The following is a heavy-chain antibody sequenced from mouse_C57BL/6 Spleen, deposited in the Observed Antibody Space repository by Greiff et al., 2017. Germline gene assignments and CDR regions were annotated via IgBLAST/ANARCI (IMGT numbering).Heavy chain of an antibody. V-gene: IGHV2-9-1*01. CDR3: ARKDYYGSIGFDV. CDR2: IWTGGGT. Sequence: VHLVESGPGLVAPSQSLSITCTVSGFSLTSYAISWVRQPPGKGLEWLGVIWTGGGTNNNSALKSSLSISKDNSKSQVFLKMNSLQTDDTARYYCARKDYYGSIGFDVWGTGTTVTVSS. J-gene: IGHJ1*03. CDR1: GFSLTSYA. D-gene: IGHD1-1*01.